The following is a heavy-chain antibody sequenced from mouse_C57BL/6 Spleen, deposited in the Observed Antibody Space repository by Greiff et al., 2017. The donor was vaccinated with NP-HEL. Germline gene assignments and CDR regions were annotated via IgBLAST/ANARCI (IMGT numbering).Heavy chain of an antibody. Sequence: VQLKESGTVLARPGASVKMSCKTSGYTFTSYWMHWVKQRPGQGLEWIGAIYTGNSDTSYNQKFKGKAKLTAVTSSSTAYMELSSLTNADSSVYYCTREGATVVATRYFDVWGTGTTVTVSS. CDR3: TREGATVVATRYFDV. D-gene: IGHD1-1*01. CDR1: GYTFTSYW. CDR2: IYTGNSDT. J-gene: IGHJ1*03. V-gene: IGHV1-5*01.